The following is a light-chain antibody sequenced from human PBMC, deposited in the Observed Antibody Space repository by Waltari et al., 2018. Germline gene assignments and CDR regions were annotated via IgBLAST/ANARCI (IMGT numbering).Light chain of an antibody. Sequence: QSALTQPRSVSGSPGQSVTISCTGRGSDVGGSIYVSWYPHHPGRSPNVVIYDVDKRPSGVPDRFSGSQSGKTASLTISGLQAEDEGDYYCCSYAGRYTFVFGSGTRVTVL. J-gene: IGLJ1*01. CDR2: DVD. CDR3: CSYAGRYTFV. V-gene: IGLV2-11*01. CDR1: GSDVGGSIY.